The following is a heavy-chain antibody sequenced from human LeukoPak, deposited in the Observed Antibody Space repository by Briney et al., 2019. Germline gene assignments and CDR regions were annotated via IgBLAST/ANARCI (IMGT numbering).Heavy chain of an antibody. CDR2: ISNSDSNI. CDR1: GFTFSTYE. V-gene: IGHV3-48*03. Sequence: GGSLRLSCAASGFTFSTYEMNWVRQAPGKGLEWVSYISNSDSNIKYADSVMGRFTISRDNAKNSLYLQMNSLRVEDTAVYYCARVGYSRSWHSGSAFDIWGQGAMVTVPS. J-gene: IGHJ3*02. D-gene: IGHD6-13*01. CDR3: ARVGYSRSWHSGSAFDI.